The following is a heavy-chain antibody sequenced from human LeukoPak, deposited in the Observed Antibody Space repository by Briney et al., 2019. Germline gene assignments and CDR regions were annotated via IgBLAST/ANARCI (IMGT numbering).Heavy chain of an antibody. CDR1: GYTFTSYG. J-gene: IGHJ4*02. CDR3: TLSHFFDY. V-gene: IGHV1-18*01. Sequence: ASVKVSCKASGYTFTSYGISWVRQAPGQGLEWMGWISAYNGNTNYAQKLQGRVTMTTDTSTSTAYMELRSLRSDDTAVYSFTLSHFFDYWGQGTLVTVSS. D-gene: IGHD2/OR15-2a*01. CDR2: ISAYNGNT.